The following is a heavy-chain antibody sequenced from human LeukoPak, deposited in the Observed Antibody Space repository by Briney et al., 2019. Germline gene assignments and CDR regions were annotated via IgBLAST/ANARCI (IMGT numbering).Heavy chain of an antibody. CDR3: ARYCSSTSCLVYYYYGMDV. D-gene: IGHD2-2*01. J-gene: IGHJ6*02. CDR2: IIPILGIA. CDR1: GGTFSSYA. V-gene: IGHV1-69*04. Sequence: ASVKVYCKASGGTFSSYAISWVRQAPGQGLEWMGRIIPILGIANYAQKFQGRVTITADKSTSTAYMELSSLRSEDMAVYYCARYCSSTSCLVYYYYGMDVWGQGTTVTVSS.